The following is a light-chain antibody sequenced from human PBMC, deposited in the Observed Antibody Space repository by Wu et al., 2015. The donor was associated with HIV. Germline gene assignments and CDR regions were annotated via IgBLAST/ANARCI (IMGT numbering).Light chain of an antibody. V-gene: IGKV3-20*01. CDR1: QSVSSSY. Sequence: EIVLTQSPDTLSLSPGERATLSCRASQSVSSSYLAWYQQKPGQAPRLLIYGASSKATGIPDRFIDSGSGTDFTLTISRLEPEDSAVYYCQQYGSSPWTFGQGTKVEIK. CDR2: GAS. J-gene: IGKJ1*01. CDR3: QQYGSSPWT.